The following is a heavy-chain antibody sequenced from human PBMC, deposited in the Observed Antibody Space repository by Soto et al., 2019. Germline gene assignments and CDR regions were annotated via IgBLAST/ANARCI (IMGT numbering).Heavy chain of an antibody. CDR2: ISAYNGNT. CDR3: AGDSPPVDY. Sequence: QVQLVQSGAEVKKPGASVKVSCKASGYSFTNYGISWVRQAPVQGLEGMGWISAYNGNTNYAQKLQVRVTMTTDTSTSTAYMELSSLRSDDTAVYYCAGDSPPVDYWGQGTLVTVSS. J-gene: IGHJ4*02. V-gene: IGHV1-18*01. CDR1: GYSFTNYG.